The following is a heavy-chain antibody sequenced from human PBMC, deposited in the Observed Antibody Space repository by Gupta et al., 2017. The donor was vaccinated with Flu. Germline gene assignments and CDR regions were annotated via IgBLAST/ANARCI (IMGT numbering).Heavy chain of an antibody. D-gene: IGHD6-19*01. CDR1: GFTFGDFP. V-gene: IGHV3-48*02. CDR3: ARTPRGVAVAARFDH. CDR2: ISSWSSTI. Sequence: DVHLVESGGGLVQPGGSLRLSCAGSGFTFGDFPMTWVRQAPGKGPEWVAFISSWSSTIYYADPVKSRFTISRDNADNSLHLQMDSLRDDDTAIYYCARTPRGVAVAARFDHWGRGTPVAVS. J-gene: IGHJ4*02.